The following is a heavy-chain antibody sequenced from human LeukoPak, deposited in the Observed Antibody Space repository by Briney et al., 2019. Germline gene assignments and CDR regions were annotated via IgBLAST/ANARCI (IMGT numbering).Heavy chain of an antibody. J-gene: IGHJ4*02. D-gene: IGHD3-3*01. CDR2: IDPNSGAT. CDR3: ASGSGLYSPDY. CDR1: GYTSTANY. Sequence: ASVKVSCKASGYTSTANYLHWVRQAPGQGLEWMGWIDPNSGATNHAQMFQGRVTMTRDTSIITAYMELSRLRSDDTAVYYCASGSGLYSPDYWGQGTLVTVSS. V-gene: IGHV1-2*02.